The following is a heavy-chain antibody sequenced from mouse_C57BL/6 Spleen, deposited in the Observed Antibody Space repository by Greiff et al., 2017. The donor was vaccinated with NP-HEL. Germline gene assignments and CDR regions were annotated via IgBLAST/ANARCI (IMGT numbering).Heavy chain of an antibody. J-gene: IGHJ4*01. D-gene: IGHD1-1*01. Sequence: QVHVKQSGAELVKPGASVKLSCKASGYTFTEYTIHWVKQRSGQGLEWIGWVYPGSGSIKYNEKFKDKATLTADKSTCTVYMRLSKLKSAGSAVYFCARREGRRAYYGSGSIYYAMDYWGQGTSVTVSS. CDR1: GYTFTEYT. CDR3: ARREGRRAYYGSGSIYYAMDY. V-gene: IGHV1-62-2*01. CDR2: VYPGSGSI.